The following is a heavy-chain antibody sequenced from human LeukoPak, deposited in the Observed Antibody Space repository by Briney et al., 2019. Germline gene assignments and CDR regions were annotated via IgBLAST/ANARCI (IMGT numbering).Heavy chain of an antibody. D-gene: IGHD4-17*01. J-gene: IGHJ4*02. Sequence: SETPSLTCAVYGGSFSGYYWSWIRQPPGKGLEWIGEINHSGSTNYNPSLKSRVTISVDTSKNQFSLKLSSVTAADTAVYYCARSAVTTQLDYWGQGTLVTVSS. CDR3: ARSAVTTQLDY. CDR2: INHSGST. CDR1: GGSFSGYY. V-gene: IGHV4-34*01.